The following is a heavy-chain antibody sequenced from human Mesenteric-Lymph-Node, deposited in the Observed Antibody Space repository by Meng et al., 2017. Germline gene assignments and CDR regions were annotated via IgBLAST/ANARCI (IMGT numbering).Heavy chain of an antibody. J-gene: IGHJ6*02. D-gene: IGHD3-3*01. Sequence: ASVKVSCKASGYTFTSYDINWVRQATGQGLEWMGWMNPNSGNTGYAQKFQGRVTITADKSTSTAYMELSSLRSEDTAVYYCARGVTIFGVVIIPDILGRGYYGMDVWGQGTTVTVSS. CDR1: GYTFTSYD. CDR3: ARGVTIFGVVIIPDILGRGYYGMDV. V-gene: IGHV1-8*03. CDR2: MNPNSGNT.